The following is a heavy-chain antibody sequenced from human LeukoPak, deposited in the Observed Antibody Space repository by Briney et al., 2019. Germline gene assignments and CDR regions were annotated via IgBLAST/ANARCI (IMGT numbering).Heavy chain of an antibody. D-gene: IGHD3-16*02. J-gene: IGHJ4*02. CDR2: ISGSGGAT. CDR1: GFTFNTYG. CDR3: AKAVYDYVWGSYRIALDY. V-gene: IGHV3-23*01. Sequence: GGSLRLSCAASGFTFNTYGMSWVRQAPGKGLEWVSGISGSGGATYYADSVKGRFTISRDNSKNTLYLQMNSLRAEDTAVYYCAKAVYDYVWGSYRIALDYWGQGTLVTVSS.